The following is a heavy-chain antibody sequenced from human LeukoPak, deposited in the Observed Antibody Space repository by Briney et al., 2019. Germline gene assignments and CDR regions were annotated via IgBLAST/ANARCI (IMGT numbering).Heavy chain of an antibody. Sequence: GGSLRLSCAASGFTFSSYAMHWVRQAPGKGLEWVAVISYDGSNIYNADFVKGRFTISRDNSKNTLHLQMNSLRAEDTAVYYCAREWFGFDYWGQGTLVTVSS. CDR2: ISYDGSNI. V-gene: IGHV3-30-3*01. J-gene: IGHJ4*02. CDR3: AREWFGFDY. CDR1: GFTFSSYA. D-gene: IGHD3-10*01.